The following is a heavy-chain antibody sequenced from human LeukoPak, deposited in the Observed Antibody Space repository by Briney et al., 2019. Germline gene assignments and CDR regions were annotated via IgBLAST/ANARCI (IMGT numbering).Heavy chain of an antibody. CDR3: AREGGVLLWFGELLEAHFDY. V-gene: IGHV3-74*01. J-gene: IGHJ4*02. CDR1: GFTFSSYW. CDR2: INSDGSST. Sequence: GGSLRLSCAASGFTFSSYWMHWVRQAPGKGLVWVSRINSDGSSTSYADSVKGRFTISRDNAENTLYLQMNSLRAEDTAVYYCAREGGVLLWFGELLEAHFDYWGQGTLVTVSS. D-gene: IGHD3-10*01.